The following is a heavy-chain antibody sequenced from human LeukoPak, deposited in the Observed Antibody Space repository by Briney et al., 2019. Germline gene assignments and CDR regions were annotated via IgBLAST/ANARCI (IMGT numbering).Heavy chain of an antibody. CDR2: INPNSGGT. CDR1: GYTFTGYY. CDR3: ARSSSGWYVQSYYYYGMDV. D-gene: IGHD6-19*01. Sequence: ASVKVSCKASGYTFTGYYMHWVRQAPGQGLEWMGWINPNSGGTNYAQKFQGRVTMTRDTSISTAYMELSRLRSDDTAVYYCARSSSGWYVQSYYYYGMDVWGQGTTVTVYS. J-gene: IGHJ6*02. V-gene: IGHV1-2*02.